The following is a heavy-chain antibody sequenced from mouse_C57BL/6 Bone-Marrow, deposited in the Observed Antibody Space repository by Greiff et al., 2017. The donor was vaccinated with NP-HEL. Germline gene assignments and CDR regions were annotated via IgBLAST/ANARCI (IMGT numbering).Heavy chain of an antibody. CDR3: ARGWLQFAY. D-gene: IGHD2-3*01. J-gene: IGHJ3*01. V-gene: IGHV5-17*01. Sequence: EVKLVESGGGLVKPGGSLKLSCAASGFTFSDYGMHWVRQAPEKGLEWVAYISSGSSTIYYAETVKGRFTISRDNAKNTLFLQMTSLRSEDTAMYYCARGWLQFAYWGQGTLVTVSA. CDR2: ISSGSSTI. CDR1: GFTFSDYG.